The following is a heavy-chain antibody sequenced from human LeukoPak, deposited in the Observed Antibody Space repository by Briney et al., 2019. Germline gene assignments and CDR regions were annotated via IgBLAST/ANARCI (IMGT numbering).Heavy chain of an antibody. V-gene: IGHV5-51*01. Sequence: GESLKISCKGSGYSFTSYWIGWVRQMPGKGLEWMGIIYPGDSDTRYSPSFQGQVTISADKSISTAYLQWSSLKASDTAMYYCARQYSSSSGGGNYYYGMDVWGQGTTVTVSS. CDR3: ARQYSSSSGGGNYYYGMDV. CDR1: GYSFTSYW. CDR2: IYPGDSDT. J-gene: IGHJ6*02. D-gene: IGHD6-6*01.